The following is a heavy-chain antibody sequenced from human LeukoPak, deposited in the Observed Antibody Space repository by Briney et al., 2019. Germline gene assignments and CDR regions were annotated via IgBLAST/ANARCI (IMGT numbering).Heavy chain of an antibody. CDR2: IYTSGST. CDR1: GGSISSSYY. Sequence: SETLSLTCAVSGGSISSSYYWSWVRQPAGKGLEWVGRIYTSGSTNYNPSLKSRVTMSVDTSKNQFSLKLSSVTAADTAVYYCARRGPGVGYCTGTSCYSDYWGQGILVTVSS. V-gene: IGHV4-4*07. J-gene: IGHJ4*02. CDR3: ARRGPGVGYCTGTSCYSDY. D-gene: IGHD2-8*02.